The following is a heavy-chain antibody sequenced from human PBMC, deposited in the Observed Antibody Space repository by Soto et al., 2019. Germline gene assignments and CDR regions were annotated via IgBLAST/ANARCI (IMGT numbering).Heavy chain of an antibody. CDR3: ARGPGGPITMIVVVTLLE. Sequence: EVQLLESGGGLVQPGGSLRLSCAASGFTFSSYAMSWVRQAPGKGLEWVSAISGSGGSTYYADSVKGRFTISRDNSKNTLYLQMNSLRAEDTAVYYCARGPGGPITMIVVVTLLEWGQGTLVTVSS. CDR1: GFTFSSYA. CDR2: ISGSGGST. D-gene: IGHD3-22*01. V-gene: IGHV3-23*01. J-gene: IGHJ4*02.